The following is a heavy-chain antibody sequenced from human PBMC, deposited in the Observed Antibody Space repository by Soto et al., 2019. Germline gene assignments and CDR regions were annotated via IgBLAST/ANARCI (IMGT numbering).Heavy chain of an antibody. J-gene: IGHJ3*02. V-gene: IGHV4-30-4*01. CDR2: LSYTGST. CDR1: GGPVRDAYSY. Sequence: SETLSLTCTVSGGPVRDAYSYWTWIRQPPGKGREWMGYLSYTGSTYYNPSLRNRASISVDESSNHLSLRLSSVTAADTAVYYCARELEGGVFDIWGRGTLVTVSS. D-gene: IGHD2-8*02. CDR3: ARELEGGVFDI.